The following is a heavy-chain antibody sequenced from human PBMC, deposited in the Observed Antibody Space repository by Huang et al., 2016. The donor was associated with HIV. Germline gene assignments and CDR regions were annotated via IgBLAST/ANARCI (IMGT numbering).Heavy chain of an antibody. Sequence: LQLQESGPGLVKPSETLSPICTVSCGSISSSSYYWGWVRQPPGKGPEWIGSISSSGNTYYNPPLKSRVSISVDTSKNQFSVKVNSVTAADTAVYYCARHGRVAGHYYNNMDVWGRGTTVTVSS. CDR2: ISSSGNT. CDR1: CGSISSSSYY. CDR3: ARHGRVAGHYYNNMDV. J-gene: IGHJ6*02. D-gene: IGHD6-19*01. V-gene: IGHV4-39*01.